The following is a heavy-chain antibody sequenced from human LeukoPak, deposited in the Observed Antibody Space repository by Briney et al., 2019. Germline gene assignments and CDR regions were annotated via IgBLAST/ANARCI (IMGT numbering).Heavy chain of an antibody. CDR1: GFTFSSYG. V-gene: IGHV3-30*02. CDR3: AKCTWSAASHYFDS. J-gene: IGHJ4*02. CDR2: IRYDGSNK. Sequence: QPGRSLRLSCAASGFTFSSYGMHWVRQAPGKGLEWVAFIRYDGSNKYYADSVKGRFTISRDNSKNTLFLQMNSLRVEDTAIYYCAKCTWSAASHYFDSWGQGTWVTVSS. D-gene: IGHD6-13*01.